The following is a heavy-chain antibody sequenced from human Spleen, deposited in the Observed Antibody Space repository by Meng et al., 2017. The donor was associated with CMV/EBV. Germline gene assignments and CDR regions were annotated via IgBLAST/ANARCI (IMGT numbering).Heavy chain of an antibody. V-gene: IGHV3-48*04. CDR1: GFTFSSYS. Sequence: GGSLRLSCAASGFTFSSYSMNWVRLAPGKGLQWVSFISRSSSTFYYADSVKGRFTISRDNAKNSLYLQMNSLRAEDTAVYYCARGVPYYDILTGSIGGLDYWGQGTLVTVSS. D-gene: IGHD3-9*01. CDR2: ISRSSSTF. CDR3: ARGVPYYDILTGSIGGLDY. J-gene: IGHJ4*02.